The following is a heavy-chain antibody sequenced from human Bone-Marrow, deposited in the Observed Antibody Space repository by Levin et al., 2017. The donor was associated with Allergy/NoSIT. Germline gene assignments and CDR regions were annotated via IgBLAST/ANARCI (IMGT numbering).Heavy chain of an antibody. V-gene: IGHV4-4*07. D-gene: IGHD3-22*01. J-gene: IGHJ5*02. Sequence: KPSETLSLKCTVSGGSISNDFWSWIRQPAGKGLEWIGRISTSGNTNYNPSLRSRVSMSVDTSRNQVSLKLSSVTAADTAVYYCARDDSHLGGRNWFDPWGQGTLVTVSS. CDR2: ISTSGNT. CDR1: GGSISNDF. CDR3: ARDDSHLGGRNWFDP.